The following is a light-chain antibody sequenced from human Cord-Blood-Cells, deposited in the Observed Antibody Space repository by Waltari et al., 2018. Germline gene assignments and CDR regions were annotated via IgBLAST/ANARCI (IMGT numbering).Light chain of an antibody. J-gene: IGKJ1*01. CDR3: QQYYSTPPWT. V-gene: IGKV4-1*01. Sequence: DIVMTQAPDSLAVSLGERATINCKSSQSVLYSSNNKNYLAWYQQKPGQPPKLLIYWASTRESGVPDRFSGSGCGTAFTLTTSSLQAEDVAVYYCQQYYSTPPWTFGQGTKVEIK. CDR2: WAS. CDR1: QSVLYSSNNKNY.